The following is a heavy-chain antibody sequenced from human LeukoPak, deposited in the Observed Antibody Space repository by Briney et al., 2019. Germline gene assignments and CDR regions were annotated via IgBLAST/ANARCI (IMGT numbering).Heavy chain of an antibody. D-gene: IGHD6-13*01. CDR2: IYYSGSM. CDR1: GGSIGTGGFY. J-gene: IGHJ4*02. V-gene: IGHV4-31*03. Sequence: MSSETLSLTCTVSGGSIGTGGFYWTWIRQHPGKGLEWIGYIYYSGSMYYNPSLKSRVIISLDTSKNQFSLKLSSVTAADTAMYYCARGSSWTFDYWGRGTLVTVSS. CDR3: ARGSSWTFDY.